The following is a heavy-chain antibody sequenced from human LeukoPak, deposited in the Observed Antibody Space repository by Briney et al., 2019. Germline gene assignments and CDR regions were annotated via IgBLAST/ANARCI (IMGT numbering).Heavy chain of an antibody. D-gene: IGHD6-19*01. J-gene: IGHJ4*02. CDR1: GYTFTGYY. CDR2: INPNGGGT. V-gene: IGHV1-2*06. Sequence: GASVKVSCRASGYTFTGYYMFWLRQAPGQGLELMGRINPNGGGTNYAQKFQGRVTMTRDTSITTAYMELSSLRSDDTAVYYCARDLPSPTISVADDYWGQGTLVTVSS. CDR3: ARDLPSPTISVADDY.